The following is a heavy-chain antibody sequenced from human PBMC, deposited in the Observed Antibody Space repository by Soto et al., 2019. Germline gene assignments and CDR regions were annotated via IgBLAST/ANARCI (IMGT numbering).Heavy chain of an antibody. J-gene: IGHJ4*02. D-gene: IGHD6-19*01. CDR3: VRYSSGWYSPEFDY. Sequence: GSLRLSCSASGFTFSSYAMHWVRQAPGKGLEYVSAISSNGGSTYYADSVKGRFTISRDNSKNTLYLQMSSLRAEDTAVYYCVRYSSGWYSPEFDYWGQGTLVTVSS. CDR2: ISSNGGST. CDR1: GFTFSSYA. V-gene: IGHV3-64D*06.